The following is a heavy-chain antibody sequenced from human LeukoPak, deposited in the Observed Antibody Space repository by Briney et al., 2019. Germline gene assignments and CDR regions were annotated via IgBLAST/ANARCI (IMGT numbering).Heavy chain of an antibody. CDR2: IYYSGST. J-gene: IGHJ4*02. CDR1: GGSISSSSYY. CDR3: ARQYSGSYEDY. Sequence: SETLPLTCTVSGGSISSSSYYWGWIRQPPGKGLEWIGSIYYSGSTYYNPSLKSRVTISVDTSKNQFSLKLSSVTAADTAVYYRARQYSGSYEDYWGQGTLVTVSS. D-gene: IGHD1-26*01. V-gene: IGHV4-39*01.